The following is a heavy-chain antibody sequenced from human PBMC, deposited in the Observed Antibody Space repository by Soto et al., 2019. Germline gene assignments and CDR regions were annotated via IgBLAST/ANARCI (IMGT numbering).Heavy chain of an antibody. CDR2: IIPILGIA. CDR3: ARDQAAAVDYYYGMDV. J-gene: IGHJ6*02. Sequence: QVQLVQSGAEVKKPGSSVKVSCKASGGTFSSYTISWVRQAPGQGLEWMGRIIPILGIANYAQKFQGRVTITADKSTSTAYMELSSLRSEDTAVYYCARDQAAAVDYYYGMDVRGQGTTVTVSS. V-gene: IGHV1-69*08. D-gene: IGHD6-13*01. CDR1: GGTFSSYT.